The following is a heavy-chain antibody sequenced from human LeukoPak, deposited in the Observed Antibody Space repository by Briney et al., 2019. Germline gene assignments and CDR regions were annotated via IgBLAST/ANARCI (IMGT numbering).Heavy chain of an antibody. V-gene: IGHV5-51*01. CDR1: GYSFTSYW. CDR3: ARQPLVEEYYFDY. CDR2: IYPGDSAT. D-gene: IGHD2-2*01. Sequence: GESLKISCKGSGYSFTSYWIGWVRQMPGKGLEWMGIIYPGDSATRYSPSFPGQVTISADKSISTAYLQWSSLKASDTAMYYCARQPLVEEYYFDYWGRGTLVTVSS. J-gene: IGHJ4*02.